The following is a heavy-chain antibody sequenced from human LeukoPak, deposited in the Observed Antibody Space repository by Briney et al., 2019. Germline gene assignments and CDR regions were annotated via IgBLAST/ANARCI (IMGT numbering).Heavy chain of an antibody. CDR2: ISYDGTNK. V-gene: IGHV3-30*18. J-gene: IGHJ4*02. CDR1: GFTFSIYG. D-gene: IGHD5-12*01. CDR3: AKDVAGYGYPLYLDY. Sequence: PGRSLRLSCAASGFTFSIYGMHWVRQAPGKGLEWVAVISYDGTNKYYADSVKGRFTLSRDNSKNTLYLQMNSLRAEDTAVYYCAKDVAGYGYPLYLDYWGQGTLVTVSS.